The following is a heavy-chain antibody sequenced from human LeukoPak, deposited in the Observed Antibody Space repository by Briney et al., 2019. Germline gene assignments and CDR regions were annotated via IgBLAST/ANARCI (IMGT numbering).Heavy chain of an antibody. D-gene: IGHD6-13*01. V-gene: IGHV3-30*02. CDR3: AKLSRIAAADPVGYYYYMDV. J-gene: IGHJ6*03. CDR1: GFTFSSYA. CDR2: IRYDGSNK. Sequence: PGRSLRLSCAASGFTFSSYAVHWVRQAPGKGLEWVAFIRYDGSNKYYADSVKGRFTISRDNSKNTLYLQMNSLRAEDTAVYYCAKLSRIAAADPVGYYYYMDVWGKGTTVTVSS.